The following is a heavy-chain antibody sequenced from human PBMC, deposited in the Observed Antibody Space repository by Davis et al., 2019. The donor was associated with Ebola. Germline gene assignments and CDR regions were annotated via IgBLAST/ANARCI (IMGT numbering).Heavy chain of an antibody. CDR2: ISSSGSTI. D-gene: IGHD3-3*01. J-gene: IGHJ6*02. CDR1: GFTFSDYY. CDR3: ARDYQGITIFGDGMDV. V-gene: IGHV3-11*01. Sequence: GESLRLSCAASGFTFSDYYMNWIRQAPGKGLEWVSYISSSGSTIYYADSVKGRFTISRDNSKNTLYLQMNSLRAEDTAVYYCARDYQGITIFGDGMDVWGQGTTVTVSS.